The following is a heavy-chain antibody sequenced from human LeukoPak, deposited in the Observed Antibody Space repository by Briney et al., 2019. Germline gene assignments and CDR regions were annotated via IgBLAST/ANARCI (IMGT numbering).Heavy chain of an antibody. Sequence: ASVKVSCKASGYTFTSYAMNWVRQAPGQGPEWMGWINTNTENPAYAQGFTGRFVFSLDISVSTAYLQINSLKAEDTAVYYCARMGYCTRATCGGAFDFWGQGTLATVSS. V-gene: IGHV7-4-1*02. D-gene: IGHD2-8*01. CDR3: ARMGYCTRATCGGAFDF. CDR1: GYTFTSYA. CDR2: INTNTENP. J-gene: IGHJ4*02.